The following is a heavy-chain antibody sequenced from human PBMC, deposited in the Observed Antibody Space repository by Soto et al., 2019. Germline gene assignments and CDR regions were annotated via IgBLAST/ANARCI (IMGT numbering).Heavy chain of an antibody. D-gene: IGHD3-22*01. J-gene: IGHJ5*02. V-gene: IGHV1-69*13. Sequence: ASVKVSCKASGGTFSSYAISWVRQAPGQGLEWMGGIIPIFGTANYAQKFQGRVTITADESTSTAYMELSSLRSEDTAVYYCARTYDSSGYYHVVWFDPWGQGTLVTV. CDR2: IIPIFGTA. CDR3: ARTYDSSGYYHVVWFDP. CDR1: GGTFSSYA.